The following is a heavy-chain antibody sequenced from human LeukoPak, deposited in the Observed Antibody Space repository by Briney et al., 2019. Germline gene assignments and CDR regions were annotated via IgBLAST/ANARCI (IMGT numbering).Heavy chain of an antibody. Sequence: GGSLRLSCAASGFTFSSYGMHWVRQAPGKGLEWVAVISHDGTNRFYADSVKGRFTVSRDDFKNTLYLEMNSLRAEDTAVYYCANVQLERRVLLPNFDYWGQGTLVTVSS. CDR3: ANVQLERRVLLPNFDY. CDR1: GFTFSSYG. CDR2: ISHDGTNR. V-gene: IGHV3-30*18. D-gene: IGHD1-1*01. J-gene: IGHJ4*02.